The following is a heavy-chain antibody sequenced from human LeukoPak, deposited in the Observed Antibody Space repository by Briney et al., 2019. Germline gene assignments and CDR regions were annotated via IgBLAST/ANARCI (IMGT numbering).Heavy chain of an antibody. Sequence: GGSLRLSCAASGFTFSNYAMSWVRQAPGKGLEWVSSISTRSSYLYFADSVKGRFTISRDDAKNSLYLEMKSLRAEDTAVYYCGTTAGNYWGQGTLVTVSS. CDR2: ISTRSSYL. D-gene: IGHD1-1*01. CDR3: GTTAGNY. V-gene: IGHV3-21*01. J-gene: IGHJ4*02. CDR1: GFTFSNYA.